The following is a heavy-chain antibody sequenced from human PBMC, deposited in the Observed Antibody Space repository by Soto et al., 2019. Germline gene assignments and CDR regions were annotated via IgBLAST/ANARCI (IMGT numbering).Heavy chain of an antibody. CDR3: ARGPTSNYDTSGYYSYDFYGMDV. CDR2: INQRGST. Sequence: PSETLSLTCAVYGGCFSGYYWSWIRQPPGKGLEGIGEINQRGSTNYNPALERRVSISVDRPKKQFSLTLNTVTAAETAVYYCARGPTSNYDTSGYYSYDFYGMDVWGQGTTVT. V-gene: IGHV4-34*01. CDR1: GGCFSGYY. J-gene: IGHJ6*02. D-gene: IGHD3-22*01.